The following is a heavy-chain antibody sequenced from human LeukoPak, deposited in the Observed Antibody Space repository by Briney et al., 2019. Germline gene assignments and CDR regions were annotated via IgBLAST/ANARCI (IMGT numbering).Heavy chain of an antibody. CDR3: ARDHSIDDKSWWLDP. Sequence: GASVKVSCKTSGDTFTRNWMHWIRQSPGQGLEWMGVINPTGDYTMYAQKFQGRVTVTRDMSSSTDYMGLGSLRSEDTAVYYCARDHSIDDKSWWLDPWGQGTLVTVSS. CDR1: GDTFTRNW. V-gene: IGHV1-46*01. D-gene: IGHD1-1*01. J-gene: IGHJ5*02. CDR2: INPTGDYT.